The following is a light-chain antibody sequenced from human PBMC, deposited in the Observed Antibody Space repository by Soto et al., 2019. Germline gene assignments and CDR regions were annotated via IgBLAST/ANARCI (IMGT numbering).Light chain of an antibody. CDR2: KAS. Sequence: DYQMALSPSTVSASVGDTVTITCRTSQSVSKWLAWYQQKPGKAPKLLIYKASVLETGVPSRFSGSGSGTEFSLTISSLQSDDFATYYCQQYNSYWTFGQVSMVDIK. J-gene: IGKJ1*01. CDR3: QQYNSYWT. CDR1: QSVSKW. V-gene: IGKV1-5*03.